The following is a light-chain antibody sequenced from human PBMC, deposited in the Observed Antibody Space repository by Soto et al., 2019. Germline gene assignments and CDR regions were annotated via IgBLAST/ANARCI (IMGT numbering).Light chain of an antibody. J-gene: IGKJ1*01. V-gene: IGKV3-11*01. CDR3: RRCMICSRA. Sequence: EIELTQSPSTLSSYPGERVTLSCRASQTVSSKLAWYQHKPGQAPRLPIYDTSNRATGIPARFSGSGSGTEFTHTISCVKPEDVGSYDRRRCMICSRAYGQGTKVDIK. CDR1: QTVSSK. CDR2: DTS.